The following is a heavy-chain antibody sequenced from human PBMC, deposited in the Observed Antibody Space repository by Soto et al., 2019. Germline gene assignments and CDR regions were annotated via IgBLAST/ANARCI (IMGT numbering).Heavy chain of an antibody. CDR1: GFPFSSYA. V-gene: IGHV3-30*04. CDR2: ISFDGSST. D-gene: IGHD5-12*01. Sequence: PGGSLRLSCAASGFPFSSYAIHWVRQAPGKGLEWVSVISFDGSSTSYADSVKGRFTISRDNAKNTLYLQMNSLRAEDTAVYYCAKGRDGYNYWGQGTLVTVSS. J-gene: IGHJ4*02. CDR3: AKGRDGYNY.